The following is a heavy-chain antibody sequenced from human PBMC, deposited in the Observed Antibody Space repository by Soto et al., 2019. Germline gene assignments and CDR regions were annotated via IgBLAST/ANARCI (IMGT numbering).Heavy chain of an antibody. CDR2: ISGSGTNT. CDR3: AKGGDALTTAVVIRNFDY. J-gene: IGHJ4*02. CDR1: GFTCSNYG. Sequence: EVQLLESGGGLAQPGGSLRLSCAASGFTCSNYGMTWVRQAPGKGLEWVSGISGSGTNTFYADAVKGRFAISRDNSKNTLYLQMNSLRADDTAVYYCAKGGDALTTAVVIRNFDYWGQGTLVTVSS. V-gene: IGHV3-23*01. D-gene: IGHD3-22*01.